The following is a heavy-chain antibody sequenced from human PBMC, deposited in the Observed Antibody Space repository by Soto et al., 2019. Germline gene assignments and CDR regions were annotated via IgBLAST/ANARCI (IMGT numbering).Heavy chain of an antibody. CDR1: GYSLTSYW. V-gene: IGHV5-10-1*01. Sequence: PVESLKISCNGSGYSLTSYWISWVRQMPGKGLEWMGRIDPSDSYTNYSPSFQGHVTISADKSISTAYLQWSSLKASDTAMYYCARSGAYYDSSGYYLPDYWGQGTLVTVSS. J-gene: IGHJ4*02. D-gene: IGHD3-22*01. CDR2: IDPSDSYT. CDR3: ARSGAYYDSSGYYLPDY.